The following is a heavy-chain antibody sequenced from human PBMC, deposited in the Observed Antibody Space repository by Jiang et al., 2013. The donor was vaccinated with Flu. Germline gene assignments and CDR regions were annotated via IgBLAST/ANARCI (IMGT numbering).Heavy chain of an antibody. J-gene: IGHJ6*02. CDR3: ARVSLAAAGTHLRGRVDYYGMDV. Sequence: QTLSLTCAISGDSVSSNSAAWNWIRQSPSRGLEWLGRTYYRSKWYNDYAVSVKSRITINPDTSKNQFSLQLNSVTPEDTAVYYCARVSLAAAGTHLRGRVDYYGMDVWGQGTTVTVSS. D-gene: IGHD6-13*01. V-gene: IGHV6-1*01. CDR2: TYYRSKWYN. CDR1: GDSVSSNSAA.